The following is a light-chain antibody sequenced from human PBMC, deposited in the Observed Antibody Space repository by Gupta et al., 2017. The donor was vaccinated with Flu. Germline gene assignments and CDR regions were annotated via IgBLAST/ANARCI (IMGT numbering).Light chain of an antibody. CDR1: QSVSSSY. CDR2: GAS. V-gene: IGKV3-20*01. CDR3: QQYGSSPQT. J-gene: IGKJ1*01. Sequence: ERATLSCRASQSVSSSYLAWDQQKPGQAPRLLIYGASSRATGIPDRFSGSGSGTDFTLTISRLEPEDFAVYYCQQYGSSPQTFGQGTKVEIK.